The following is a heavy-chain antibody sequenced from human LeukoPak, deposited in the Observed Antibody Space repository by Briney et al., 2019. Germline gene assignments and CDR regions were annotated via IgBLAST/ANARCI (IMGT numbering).Heavy chain of an antibody. CDR2: INWNGGST. CDR3: AREKVAAAETFFDY. D-gene: IGHD6-13*01. CDR1: GFTFDDYG. Sequence: GGSLRLSCAASGFTFDDYGMSWVRQAPGKGLEWVSGINWNGGSTVYADSVKGRFTISRDNAKNSLYLQMNSLRAEDTALYYCAREKVAAAETFFDYWGQGTLVTVSS. V-gene: IGHV3-20*04. J-gene: IGHJ4*02.